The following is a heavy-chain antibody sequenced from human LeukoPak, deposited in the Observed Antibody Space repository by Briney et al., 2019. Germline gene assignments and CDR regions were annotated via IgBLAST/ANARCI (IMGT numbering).Heavy chain of an antibody. D-gene: IGHD3-22*01. CDR2: IYSSGST. Sequence: PSETLSLTCTVSGGSINSYYWSWIRQPAGKGLEWIGRIYSSGSTNYNPSLKSRVSMSVDTSKNQFSLKLTSVTAEDTAVYYCAKARKEVVTYGAFDIWGQGTMVTVSS. J-gene: IGHJ3*02. CDR1: GGSINSYY. CDR3: AKARKEVVTYGAFDI. V-gene: IGHV4-4*07.